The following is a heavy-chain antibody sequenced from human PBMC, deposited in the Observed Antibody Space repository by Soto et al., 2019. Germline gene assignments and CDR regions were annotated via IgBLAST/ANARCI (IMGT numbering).Heavy chain of an antibody. J-gene: IGHJ6*02. CDR3: ARDRVRCSGASSYNEEPTPLANGYGMDV. CDR2: ITRSSSYI. D-gene: IGHD2-15*01. V-gene: IGHV3-21*01. Sequence: GGCLRRSWAASGFSFSSDSGHWVRQAPGKGREWVSSITRSSSYIYCAESGKGRFTGSRDNATNSLYLQMNSLRAEDTAVYYCARDRVRCSGASSYNEEPTPLANGYGMDVWGQGPTVSAPS. CDR1: GFSFSSDS.